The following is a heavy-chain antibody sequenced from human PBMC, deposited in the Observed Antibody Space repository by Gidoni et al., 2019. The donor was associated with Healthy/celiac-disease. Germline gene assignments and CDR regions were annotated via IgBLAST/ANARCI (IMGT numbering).Heavy chain of an antibody. CDR1: GGSISSSSYY. CDR3: APLLRYFDWSRPNWFDP. J-gene: IGHJ5*02. V-gene: IGHV4-39*07. Sequence: QLQLQESGPGLVKPSETLSLTCTVSGGSISSSSYYWGWIRQPPGKGLEWIGSIYYSGSTYYNPSLKSRVTISVDTSKNQFSLKLSSVTAADTAVYYCAPLLRYFDWSRPNWFDPWGQGTLVTVSS. D-gene: IGHD3-9*01. CDR2: IYYSGST.